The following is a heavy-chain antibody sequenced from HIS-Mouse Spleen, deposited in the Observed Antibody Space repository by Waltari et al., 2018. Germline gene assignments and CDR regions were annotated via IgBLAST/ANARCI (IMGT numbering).Heavy chain of an antibody. J-gene: IGHJ4*02. Sequence: QVQLQESGPGLVKPSETLSLTCTVSGGSISSYYWSWIRQPPGKGLEWIGYIYYSGSTNYNPSLKSRVTISVDTSKNQFPLKLSSVIAADTAVYYCARQSNWGSGFDYWGQGTLVTVSS. CDR2: IYYSGST. CDR1: GGSISSYY. D-gene: IGHD7-27*01. V-gene: IGHV4-59*08. CDR3: ARQSNWGSGFDY.